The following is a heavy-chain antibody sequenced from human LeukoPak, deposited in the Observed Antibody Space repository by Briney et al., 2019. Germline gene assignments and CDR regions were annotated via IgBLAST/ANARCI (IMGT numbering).Heavy chain of an antibody. Sequence: GGSLRLSCAASGFTFSSYAMHWVRQAPGKGLEWVANIKQDGSEKDYVDSVKGRFTISRDNAKNSLYLQMNSLTAEDTAVYYCARESFAARWDWGQGTLVTVSS. J-gene: IGHJ4*02. D-gene: IGHD6-6*01. CDR1: GFTFSSYA. V-gene: IGHV3-7*01. CDR3: ARESFAARWD. CDR2: IKQDGSEK.